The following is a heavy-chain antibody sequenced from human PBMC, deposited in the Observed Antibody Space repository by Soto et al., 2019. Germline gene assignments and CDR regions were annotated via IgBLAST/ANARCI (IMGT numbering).Heavy chain of an antibody. CDR3: PRFHVMVVASSAFDD. CDR2: IYHGGTT. CDR1: RYCSGRGSY. V-gene: IGHV4-38-2*02. J-gene: IGHJ4*01. Sequence: TETPSLSCTVSRYCSGRGSYWAGIRRPPGKGPVWIARIYHGGTTFYNPSLKSRITISFDTSNNQFSLKLTSVTAADTAVYYCPRFHVMVVASSAFDDGGHGTRVT. D-gene: IGHD3-10*01.